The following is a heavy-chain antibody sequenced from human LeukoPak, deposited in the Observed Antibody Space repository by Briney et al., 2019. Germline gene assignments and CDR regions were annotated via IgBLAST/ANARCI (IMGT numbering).Heavy chain of an antibody. CDR1: GGSFSGYY. V-gene: IGHV4-34*01. Sequence: SETLSLTCAVYGGSFSGYYWSWIRQPPGKGLEWIGEINHSGSTNYNPSLKSRVTISEDTSKNQFSLKLSSVTAADTAVYYCARGRIAVAGPLFDYWGQGTLVTVSS. D-gene: IGHD6-13*01. J-gene: IGHJ4*02. CDR3: ARGRIAVAGPLFDY. CDR2: INHSGST.